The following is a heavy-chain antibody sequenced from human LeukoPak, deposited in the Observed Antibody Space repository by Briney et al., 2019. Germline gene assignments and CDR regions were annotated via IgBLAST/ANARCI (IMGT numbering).Heavy chain of an antibody. Sequence: SETLSLTCTVSGGSISSSSYYWGWIRQPPGKGLEWIGSIYYSGSTYYNPSLKSRVTISVDTSKNQFSLKLSSVTAADTAVYYCARRYYGNWFDPWGQGTLVTVSS. CDR2: IYYSGST. D-gene: IGHD3-10*01. CDR1: GGSISSSSYY. V-gene: IGHV4-39*01. J-gene: IGHJ5*02. CDR3: ARRYYGNWFDP.